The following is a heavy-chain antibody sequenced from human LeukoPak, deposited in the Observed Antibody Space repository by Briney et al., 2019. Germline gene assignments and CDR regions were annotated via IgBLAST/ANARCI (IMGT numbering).Heavy chain of an antibody. CDR2: ISYDGSNK. CDR3: ARDRYDSSGARDY. CDR1: GFTFSSYA. D-gene: IGHD3-22*01. J-gene: IGHJ4*02. Sequence: GGSLGLSCAASGFTFSSYAMHWVRQAPGKGLEWVAVISYDGSNKYYADSVKGRFTISRDNSKNTLYLQMNSLRAEDTAVYYCARDRYDSSGARDYWGQGTLVTVSS. V-gene: IGHV3-30*04.